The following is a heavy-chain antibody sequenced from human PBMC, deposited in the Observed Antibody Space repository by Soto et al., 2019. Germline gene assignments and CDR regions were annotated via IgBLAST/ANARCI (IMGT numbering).Heavy chain of an antibody. D-gene: IGHD2-15*01. V-gene: IGHV1-18*01. CDR3: ARGHIVVVVADTVFDY. Sequence: ASVKVSCKASGYTFTSYGISWVRQAPGQGLEWMGWISAYNGNTNYAQKLQGRVTMTTDTSTSTAYMELRSLRSDDTVVYYCARGHIVVVVADTVFDYWGQGTLVTVSS. CDR2: ISAYNGNT. CDR1: GYTFTSYG. J-gene: IGHJ4*02.